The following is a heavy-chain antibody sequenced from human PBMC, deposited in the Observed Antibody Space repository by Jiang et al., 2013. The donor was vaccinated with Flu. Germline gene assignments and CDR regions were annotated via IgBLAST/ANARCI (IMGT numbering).Heavy chain of an antibody. Sequence: KPSETLSLTCTISGGSITDYWWTWIRQPPGKGLEWIGYVYSSGSTEYSPSLRSRVTISLDMSKNQFSLKLTSLTAADTAVYYCTRRRVAELKDSFDIWGQGTMVTVSS. CDR3: TRRRVAELKDSFDI. J-gene: IGHJ3*02. D-gene: IGHD1-7*01. CDR1: GGSITDYW. V-gene: IGHV4-59*08. CDR2: VYSSGST.